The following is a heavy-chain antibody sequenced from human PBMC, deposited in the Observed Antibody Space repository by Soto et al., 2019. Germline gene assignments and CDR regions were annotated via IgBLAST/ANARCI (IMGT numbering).Heavy chain of an antibody. V-gene: IGHV3-21*01. CDR1: GFTFSSYS. CDR3: AREGDLGSGGPVAFDI. Sequence: GGSLRLSCAASGFTFSSYSMNWVRQAPGKGLEWVSSISSSSSYIYYADSVKGRFTISRDNAKNSLYLQMNSLRAEDTAVYYCAREGDLGSGGPVAFDIWGQGTMVTVSS. D-gene: IGHD2-15*01. J-gene: IGHJ3*02. CDR2: ISSSSSYI.